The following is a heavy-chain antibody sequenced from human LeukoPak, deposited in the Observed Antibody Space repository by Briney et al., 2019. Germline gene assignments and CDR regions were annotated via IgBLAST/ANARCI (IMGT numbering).Heavy chain of an antibody. CDR1: VFSLSSEDVG. Sequence: SGPTLVRPTQTLTLTCTFSVFSLSSEDVGVGWIRQPPGKAPEWLALIFGDDNKRYKPFLKSRLTITKGTSKDQVVLTMTNMDPVDTAIYYCAHTGSRWYGNWFDPWGQGTLVTV. CDR3: AHTGSRWYGNWFDP. J-gene: IGHJ5*02. V-gene: IGHV2-5*02. CDR2: IFGDDNK. D-gene: IGHD4-23*01.